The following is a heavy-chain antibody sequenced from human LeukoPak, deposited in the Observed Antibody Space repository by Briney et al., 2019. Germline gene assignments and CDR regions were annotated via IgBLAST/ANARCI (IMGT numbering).Heavy chain of an antibody. J-gene: IGHJ4*02. D-gene: IGHD3-10*01. CDR3: ARSSSGTYHY. V-gene: IGHV1-3*01. CDR2: INGDNGNT. Sequence: GASVKVSCKTSGYNFASYTMHWRRQAPGQSPEWMGSINGDNGNTKYSEKFQGRVTFTRDTSASSAYMELSRLRSEDTAVYYCARSSSGTYHYWGQGTLVTVSS. CDR1: GYNFASYT.